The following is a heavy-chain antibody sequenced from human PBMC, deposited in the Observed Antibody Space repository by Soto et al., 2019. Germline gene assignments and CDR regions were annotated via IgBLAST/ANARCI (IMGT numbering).Heavy chain of an antibody. D-gene: IGHD5-18*01. J-gene: IGHJ6*02. Sequence: TLSLTCTVSCGSISSGGFYWSWIRQHPRKGLEWIGYIYYSGSTYYNPSLKSRVTISVDTSKNQFSLKLSSVTAADTAVYYCARANVDTAMGYYYYGMDVWGQGTTVTVSS. CDR3: ARANVDTAMGYYYYGMDV. V-gene: IGHV4-31*03. CDR2: IYYSGST. CDR1: CGSISSGGFY.